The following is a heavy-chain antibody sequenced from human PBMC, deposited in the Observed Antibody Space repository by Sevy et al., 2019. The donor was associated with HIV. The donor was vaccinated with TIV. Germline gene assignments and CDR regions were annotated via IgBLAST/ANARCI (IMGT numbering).Heavy chain of an antibody. D-gene: IGHD1-26*01. V-gene: IGHV3-30*02. CDR1: GFTVGSNY. Sequence: WGSLRLSCAASGFTVGSNYMSWVRQAPGKGLEWVAFIRYDGSNKYYADSVKGRFTISRDNSKNTLYLQMNSLRAEDTAVYYCAKEVGSYYYYYGMDVWGQGTTVTVSS. CDR2: IRYDGSNK. CDR3: AKEVGSYYYYYGMDV. J-gene: IGHJ6*02.